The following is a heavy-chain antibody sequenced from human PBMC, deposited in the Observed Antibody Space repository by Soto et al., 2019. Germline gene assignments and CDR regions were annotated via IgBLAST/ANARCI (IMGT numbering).Heavy chain of an antibody. Sequence: EVQLLESGGGLVQPGGSLRLSCAASGFTFSSYAMSWVRQAPGKGLEWVSAISGSGGSTYYADSVKGRFTISRDNSKNTLYLQMNSLRAEDTAVYYCAKDKRGVGDYGSGSYFGYWGQGTLVTVSS. D-gene: IGHD3-10*01. CDR1: GFTFSSYA. J-gene: IGHJ4*02. CDR2: ISGSGGST. V-gene: IGHV3-23*01. CDR3: AKDKRGVGDYGSGSYFGY.